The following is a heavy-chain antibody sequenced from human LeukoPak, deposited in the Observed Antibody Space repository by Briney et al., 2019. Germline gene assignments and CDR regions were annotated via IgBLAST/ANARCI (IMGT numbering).Heavy chain of an antibody. CDR2: IYYSGKT. CDR1: GGSISSSFYY. Sequence: KPSETLSLTCSVSGGSISSSFYYWGWIRQPPGKGLEWIGSIYYSGKTYYNPSLKSRVTMSVDTSKDQFSLKLNSVTAADTAVYYCARHGSSSWYIDYWGQGTLVTVSS. J-gene: IGHJ4*02. CDR3: ARHGSSSWYIDY. D-gene: IGHD6-13*01. V-gene: IGHV4-39*01.